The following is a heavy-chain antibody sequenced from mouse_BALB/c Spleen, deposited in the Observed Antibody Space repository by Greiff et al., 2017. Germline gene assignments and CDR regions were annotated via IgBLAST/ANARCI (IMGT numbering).Heavy chain of an antibody. V-gene: IGHV1S126*01. CDR3: ARLRDYGSSDVDY. D-gene: IGHD1-1*01. Sequence: VKLMESGPQLVRPGASVKISCKASGYSFTSYWMHWVQQRPGQGLEWIGMIDPSDSETRLNQKFKDKATLTVDKSSSTAYMQLSSPTSEDSAVYYCARLRDYGSSDVDYWGQGTTLTVSS. J-gene: IGHJ2*01. CDR2: IDPSDSET. CDR1: GYSFTSYW.